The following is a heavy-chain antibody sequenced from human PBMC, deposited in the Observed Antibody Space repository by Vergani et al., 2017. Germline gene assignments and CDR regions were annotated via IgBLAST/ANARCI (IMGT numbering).Heavy chain of an antibody. D-gene: IGHD5-12*01. V-gene: IGHV3-23*01. J-gene: IGHJ6*02. CDR2: ISGSGGST. CDR1: GFTFNHYA. Sequence: EVQLLESGGDLVQPGGSLRLSCAASGFTFNHYAMNWVRQAPGKGLEWVSGISGSGGSTYYAGSVKGRFTISRDSSKNTLYLQMNSLSAGDTAVYYCAKANPRNRGYDYLYYYHAMDVGGQGTTVTVAS. CDR3: AKANPRNRGYDYLYYYHAMDV.